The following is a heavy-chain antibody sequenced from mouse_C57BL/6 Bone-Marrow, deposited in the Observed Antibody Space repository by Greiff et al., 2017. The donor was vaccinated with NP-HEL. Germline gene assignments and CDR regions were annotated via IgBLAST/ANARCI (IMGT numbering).Heavy chain of an antibody. CDR3: ARYSYSNAWYFDV. CDR1: GFTFTDYY. CDR2: IRNKANGYTT. V-gene: IGHV7-3*01. Sequence: EVKVVESGGGLVQPGGSLSLSCAASGFTFTDYYMSWVRQPPGKALEWLGFIRNKANGYTTEYSASVKGRFTISRDNSQSILYLQMNALRAEDSATYYCARYSYSNAWYFDVWGTGTTVTVSS. D-gene: IGHD2-5*01. J-gene: IGHJ1*03.